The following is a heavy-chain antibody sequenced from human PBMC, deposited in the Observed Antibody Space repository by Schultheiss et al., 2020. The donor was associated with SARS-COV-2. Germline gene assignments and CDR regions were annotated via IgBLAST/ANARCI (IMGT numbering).Heavy chain of an antibody. J-gene: IGHJ4*02. D-gene: IGHD5-24*01. Sequence: GESLKISCAASGFTFSTYWMYWVRQAPGKGLQWVANIKQDGSVEHYVDSVRGRFFISRDNAKNSLDLQMNNLRVDDTAVYYCVKEGDEMGTSWGQGTLVTVSS. CDR2: IKQDGSVE. CDR1: GFTFSTYW. CDR3: VKEGDEMGTS. V-gene: IGHV3-7*03.